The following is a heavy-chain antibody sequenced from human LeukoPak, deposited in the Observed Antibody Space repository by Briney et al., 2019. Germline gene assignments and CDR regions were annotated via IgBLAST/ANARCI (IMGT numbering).Heavy chain of an antibody. J-gene: IGHJ3*02. CDR1: GYTFTSYD. D-gene: IGHD3-9*01. V-gene: IGHV1-8*01. Sequence: ASVKVSCKASGYTFTSYDINWVRQATGQGLEWMGWMNPNSGNTGYAQKFQGRVTMTRNTSISTAYMELSSLRSEDTAVYYCARVYDILTGYYTVNAFDIWGQGTMVTVSS. CDR2: MNPNSGNT. CDR3: ARVYDILTGYYTVNAFDI.